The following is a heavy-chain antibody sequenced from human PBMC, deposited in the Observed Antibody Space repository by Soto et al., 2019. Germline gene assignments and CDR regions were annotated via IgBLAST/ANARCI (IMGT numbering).Heavy chain of an antibody. Sequence: PSETLSLTCAVYGGSFSGNYWIWIRQPPGKGLEWIGEINHSGSSNYNPSLKSRVTISVDTSKNQFSLRLNSVTAADTAVYYCARGSIPSRGVFGYWGGGTQVTVSS. CDR3: ARGSIPSRGVFGY. V-gene: IGHV4-34*01. J-gene: IGHJ4*02. CDR1: GGSFSGNY. CDR2: INHSGSS. D-gene: IGHD2-21*01.